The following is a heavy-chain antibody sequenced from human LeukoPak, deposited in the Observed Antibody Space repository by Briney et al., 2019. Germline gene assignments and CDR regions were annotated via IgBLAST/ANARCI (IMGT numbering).Heavy chain of an antibody. CDR3: ARDYKGHDYGGNNYRYFDL. CDR1: GGSISSGDDY. J-gene: IGHJ2*01. CDR2: IYVSGNT. V-gene: IGHV4-31*03. Sequence: PSQTLSLTCTVSGGSISSGDDYWSWIRQQPGKGLEWIGYIYVSGNTYYNPSLKSRLSISVDTSKNQFSLKLSSMTTADTAMYYCARDYKGHDYGGNNYRYFDLWGRGTLVTVSS. D-gene: IGHD4-23*01.